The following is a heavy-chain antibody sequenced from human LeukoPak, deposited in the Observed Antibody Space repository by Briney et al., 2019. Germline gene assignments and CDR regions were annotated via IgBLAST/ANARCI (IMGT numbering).Heavy chain of an antibody. D-gene: IGHD3-10*01. CDR2: INHSGST. CDR1: GGSFSGYY. Sequence: SETLSLTCAVYGGSFSGYYWSWIRQPPGKGREWSGEINHSGSTNYNPSLKSRVTISVDTSKNQFSLKLSSVTAADTAVYYCARVKARYYYGSGSFIDPWGQGTLVTVSS. V-gene: IGHV4-34*01. CDR3: ARVKARYYYGSGSFIDP. J-gene: IGHJ5*02.